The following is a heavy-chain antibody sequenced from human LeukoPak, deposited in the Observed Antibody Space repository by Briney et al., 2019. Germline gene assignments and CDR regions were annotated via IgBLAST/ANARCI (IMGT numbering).Heavy chain of an antibody. CDR1: GFTFSSYN. CDR3: AELGITMIGGV. Sequence: GGSLRLSCAASGFTFSSYNMNWVRQAPGKGLEWVSSISSSGSTIYYADSVTGRFTISRDNAKNSLYLQMNSLRAEDTAVYYCAELGITMIGGVWGKGTTVTISS. J-gene: IGHJ6*04. V-gene: IGHV3-48*04. CDR2: ISSSGSTI. D-gene: IGHD3-10*02.